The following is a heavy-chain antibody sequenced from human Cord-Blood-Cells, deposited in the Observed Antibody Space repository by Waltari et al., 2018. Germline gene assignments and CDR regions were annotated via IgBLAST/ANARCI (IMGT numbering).Heavy chain of an antibody. CDR3: ATIPAAANFDY. CDR1: GFTFSSYG. J-gene: IGHJ4*02. Sequence: QVQLVESGGGVVQPGRSLRLSCAASGFTFSSYGMHWVRQAPGKGLEWVAVISYDGSNKYYADSVKGRFTISRDNSKNTLYLQMNSLRAEDTAVYYCATIPAAANFDYWGQGTLVTVSS. D-gene: IGHD2-2*01. CDR2: ISYDGSNK. V-gene: IGHV3-30*03.